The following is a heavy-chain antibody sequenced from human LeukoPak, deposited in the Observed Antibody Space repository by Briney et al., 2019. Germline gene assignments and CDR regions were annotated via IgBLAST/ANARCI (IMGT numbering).Heavy chain of an antibody. V-gene: IGHV4-4*02. CDR3: ASSEDTYYYDSSGYYCAFDI. Sequence: PSETLSLTCAVSGGSISSNNWWSWVRQPPGKGLEWIGEIHHSGRTNYNPSLKSRVTISVDKSKNQFSLKLSSVTAADTAVYYCASSEDTYYYDSSGYYCAFDIWGQGTMVTVSS. J-gene: IGHJ3*02. CDR1: GGSISSNNW. CDR2: IHHSGRT. D-gene: IGHD3-22*01.